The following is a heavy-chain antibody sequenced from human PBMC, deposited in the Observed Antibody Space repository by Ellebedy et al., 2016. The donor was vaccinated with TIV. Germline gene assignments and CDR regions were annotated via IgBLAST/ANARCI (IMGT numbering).Heavy chain of an antibody. Sequence: ASVKVSCKASGYTFSNYYMYWVRQAPGQGLKWMGIINPRGGSTNYAQKFQGRVTMTRDTSTSTVYMVLSSLRSEDTAVYYCARGDNYYYDSSGYYYNYWGQGTLVTVSS. D-gene: IGHD3-22*01. V-gene: IGHV1-46*01. CDR3: ARGDNYYYDSSGYYYNY. J-gene: IGHJ4*02. CDR2: INPRGGST. CDR1: GYTFSNYY.